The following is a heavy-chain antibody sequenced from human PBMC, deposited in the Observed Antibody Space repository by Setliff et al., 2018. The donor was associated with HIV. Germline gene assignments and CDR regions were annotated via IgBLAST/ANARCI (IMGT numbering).Heavy chain of an antibody. CDR3: VRDGSMTGRNYYYMEV. Sequence: GGSLRLSCAASGFTVSERYMSLIRQAPGKGLEWISYISSSSSSYTNYADSVKGRFTVTRDNANNSLYLQMNSLRPEDSALYYCVRDGSMTGRNYYYMEVWGKGTTVTVSS. V-gene: IGHV3-11*05. CDR2: ISSSSSSYT. D-gene: IGHD3-9*01. J-gene: IGHJ6*03. CDR1: GFTVSERY.